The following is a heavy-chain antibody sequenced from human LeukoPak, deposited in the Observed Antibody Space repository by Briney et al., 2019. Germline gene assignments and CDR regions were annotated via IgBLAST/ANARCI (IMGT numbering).Heavy chain of an antibody. J-gene: IGHJ4*02. D-gene: IGHD1-26*01. CDR1: GFTFTSST. Sequence: VASVKVSCKASGFTFTSSTMQWVRQARGRRLEWIGWIVVGNGNTNYAQIFQERVTITRDMSTSTAYMELSSLRSEDTAVYYCATVDGGGELPDYWGQGTLVTVSS. CDR2: IVVGNGNT. CDR3: ATVDGGGELPDY. V-gene: IGHV1-58*02.